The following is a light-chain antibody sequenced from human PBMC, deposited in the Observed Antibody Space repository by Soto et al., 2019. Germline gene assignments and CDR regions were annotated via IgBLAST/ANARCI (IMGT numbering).Light chain of an antibody. CDR2: AAS. Sequence: DIQMTQSPSSLSASVGDRFTITCRASQSISSYLNWYQQKPGKAPKLLIYAASSLQSGVPSRFSGSGSGTDFTLTISSLQPEDVAAYYCQKYNSAPLTFGGGTKVDI. CDR3: QKYNSAPLT. J-gene: IGKJ4*01. V-gene: IGKV1-39*01. CDR1: QSISSY.